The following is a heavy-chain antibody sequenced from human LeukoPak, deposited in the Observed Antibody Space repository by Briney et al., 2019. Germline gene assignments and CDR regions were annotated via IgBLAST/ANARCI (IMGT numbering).Heavy chain of an antibody. CDR3: TGDEGWAFDI. J-gene: IGHJ3*02. CDR1: GFSFSTHW. Sequence: GGSLRLSCAASGFSFSTHWMSWFRQAPGKGLEWVALIKQDGSVIHYVDSVKGRFTISRDNAKNSLSLQMNSLRADDTAVYYCTGDEGWAFDIWGQGTKVTVSS. V-gene: IGHV3-7*01. D-gene: IGHD5-24*01. CDR2: IKQDGSVI.